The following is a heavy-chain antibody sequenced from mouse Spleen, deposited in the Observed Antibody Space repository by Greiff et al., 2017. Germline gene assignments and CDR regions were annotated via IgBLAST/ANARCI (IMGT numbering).Heavy chain of an antibody. J-gene: IGHJ4*01. CDR3: ARSMGLRRYYAMDH. CDR1: GYAFTNYL. D-gene: IGHD2-4*01. Sequence: QVQLQQSGAELVRPGTSVKVSCKASGYAFTNYLIEWVKQRPGQGLEWIGVINPGSGGTNYNEKFKGKATLTADKSSSTAYMQLSSLTSDDSAVYFCARSMGLRRYYAMDHWGQGTSVTVSS. CDR2: INPGSGGT. V-gene: IGHV1-54*01.